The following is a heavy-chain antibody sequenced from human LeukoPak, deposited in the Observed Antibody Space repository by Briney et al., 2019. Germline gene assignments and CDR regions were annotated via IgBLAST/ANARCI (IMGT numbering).Heavy chain of an antibody. CDR1: EFTFSTYS. D-gene: IGHD3-16*01. J-gene: IGHJ3*02. CDR3: AKLVGYAFDI. Sequence: GGSLRLSCVASEFTFSTYSMNWVRQAPGKGLEWVSSISTTSDYIYYADSLKGRFTISRDNAKNSLYLQMHSLRAEDTAVYYCAKLVGYAFDIWGQGTMVTVSS. V-gene: IGHV3-21*04. CDR2: ISTTSDYI.